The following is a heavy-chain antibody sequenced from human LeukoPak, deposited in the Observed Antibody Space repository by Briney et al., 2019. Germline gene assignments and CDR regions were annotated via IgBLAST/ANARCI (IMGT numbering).Heavy chain of an antibody. J-gene: IGHJ5*02. CDR1: GGSISSGYY. D-gene: IGHD6-13*01. V-gene: IGHV4-38-2*02. CDR2: IYHSGST. CDR3: ARGDYSSSWYEYNWFDP. Sequence: SETLSLTCTVSGGSISSGYYWGWIRQPPGQGLEWIGSIYHSGSTYYSPSLKSRVTISVDTSKNQFSLKLNSVTAADTAVYYCARGDYSSSWYEYNWFDPWGQGTLVTVSS.